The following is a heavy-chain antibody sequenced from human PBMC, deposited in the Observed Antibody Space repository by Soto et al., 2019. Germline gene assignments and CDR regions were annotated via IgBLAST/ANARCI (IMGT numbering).Heavy chain of an antibody. CDR2: INHSGST. J-gene: IGHJ5*02. Sequence: SETLSLTCAVYGGSFSGYYWSWIRQPPGKGLEWIGEINHSGSTNYNPSLKSRVTISVDTSKNQFSLKLSSVTAADTAVYYCARGKRAIVLMVYAMKFDHWGQGTLVT. CDR1: GGSFSGYY. D-gene: IGHD2-8*01. CDR3: ARGKRAIVLMVYAMKFDH. V-gene: IGHV4-34*01.